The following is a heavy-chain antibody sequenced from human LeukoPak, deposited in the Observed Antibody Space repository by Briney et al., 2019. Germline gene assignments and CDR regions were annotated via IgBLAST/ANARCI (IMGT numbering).Heavy chain of an antibody. V-gene: IGHV4-59*01. J-gene: IGHJ5*02. CDR2: IYSSGST. D-gene: IGHD3-3*01. CDR1: GAAISTYF. Sequence: SETLSLTCTVSGAAISTYFWSWIRQSPGKGLEWIGYIYSSGSTKYNPSLKSRVTISVDASKNQFALTLRSLTAADTAVYFCARDFWSGSVGFDPWGQGTLVTVSS. CDR3: ARDFWSGSVGFDP.